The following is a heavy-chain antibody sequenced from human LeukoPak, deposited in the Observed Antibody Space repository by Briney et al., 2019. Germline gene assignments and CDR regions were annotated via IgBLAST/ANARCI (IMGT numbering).Heavy chain of an antibody. V-gene: IGHV4-4*07. CDR1: GASISSFH. CDR2: IYSSGST. Sequence: SETLSLTCTVSGASISSFHWTWIRQPAGKGLEWIGLIYSSGSTIYNPSLKSRVAMSVDLTKNQLSLKLSSVTAADTAMYYCARKDGDYWGQGTLVTVSS. CDR3: ARKDGDY. J-gene: IGHJ4*02.